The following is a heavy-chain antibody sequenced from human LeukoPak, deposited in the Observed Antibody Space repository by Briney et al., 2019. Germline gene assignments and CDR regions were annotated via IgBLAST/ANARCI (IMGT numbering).Heavy chain of an antibody. CDR2: ISYSGNT. Sequence: PSETLSLTCTVSGGSISSSSYYWGWIRQPPGKGLEWIGSISYSGNTYYNPSLKSRVTISADTSKNQFSLRLSSVTAADTAVYYCALYVSTYYSDTSASIRGASDIWGQGTVVTVSS. CDR1: GGSISSSSYY. D-gene: IGHD3-22*01. J-gene: IGHJ3*02. CDR3: ALYVSTYYSDTSASIRGASDI. V-gene: IGHV4-39*01.